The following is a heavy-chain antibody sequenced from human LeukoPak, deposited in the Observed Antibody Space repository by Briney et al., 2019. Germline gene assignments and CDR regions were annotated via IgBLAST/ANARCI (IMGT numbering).Heavy chain of an antibody. CDR2: IDPTDSYT. D-gene: IGHD6-13*01. J-gene: IGHJ4*02. CDR3: ARGSSSWDFDY. CDR1: GYSFTNYW. V-gene: IGHV5-10-1*01. Sequence: GESLRISCKGSGYSFTNYWINWVRHMPGKGLEWMGRIDPTDSYTNYSPSFQGHITISADKSINTVYLQCSSLKASDTAIYHCARGSSSWDFDYWGQGTLVTVSS.